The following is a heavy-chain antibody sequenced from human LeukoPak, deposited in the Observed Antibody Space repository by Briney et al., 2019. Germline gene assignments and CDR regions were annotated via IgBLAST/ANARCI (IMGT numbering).Heavy chain of an antibody. D-gene: IGHD6-19*01. V-gene: IGHV3-23*01. CDR3: AKVSPSSGWFNDYFDY. CDR2: ISGSGGST. CDR1: GFTFSSYA. Sequence: GGSLRLSCAASGFTFSSYAMSWVRQAPGKGLEWESAISGSGGSTYYADSVKGRFTISRDNSKNTLYLQMNSLRAEDTAVYYCAKVSPSSGWFNDYFDYWGQGTLVTVSS. J-gene: IGHJ4*02.